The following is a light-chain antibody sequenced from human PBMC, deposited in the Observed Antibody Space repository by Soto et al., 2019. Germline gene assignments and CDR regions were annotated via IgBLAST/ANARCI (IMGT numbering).Light chain of an antibody. J-gene: IGKJ4*01. V-gene: IGKV3-20*01. CDR2: AAA. CDR1: QSLSSNN. CDR3: QQYDTSPLT. Sequence: EIVLTHSQGTLTLSPGERATLYSSASQSLSSNNLAWYQQRPGQAPRLLIYAAASRAAGVPDRFSGSGSGTDFTLTITRLGPEDFAVYFCQQYDTSPLTFGGGTKVDIK.